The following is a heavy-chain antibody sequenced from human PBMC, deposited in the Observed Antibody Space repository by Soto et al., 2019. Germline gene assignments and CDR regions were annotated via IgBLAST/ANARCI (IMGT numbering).Heavy chain of an antibody. Sequence: ASVKVSCKASGYTFTSYDINWVRQATGQGLEWMGWMNPNSGNTGYAQKFQGRVTMTRNTSISTAYMELSSLRSEDTAVYYCARGYPLPRCWTCDTPNWFDPWGQGTLVTVSS. CDR1: GYTFTSYD. J-gene: IGHJ5*02. CDR3: ARGYPLPRCWTCDTPNWFDP. D-gene: IGHD2-15*01. V-gene: IGHV1-8*01. CDR2: MNPNSGNT.